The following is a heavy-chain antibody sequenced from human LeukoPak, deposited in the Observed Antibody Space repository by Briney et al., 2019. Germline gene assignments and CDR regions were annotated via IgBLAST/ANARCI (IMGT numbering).Heavy chain of an antibody. V-gene: IGHV4-31*03. Sequence: SQTLSLTCTVSGGSISSGGYYWSWIRQHPGKGLEWIGYIYYSGSTNYNPSLKSRVTISVDTSKNQFSLKLTSVTAADTAVYYCARDIAYGGNSLDYWGQGTLVTVSS. J-gene: IGHJ4*02. CDR3: ARDIAYGGNSLDY. CDR2: IYYSGST. D-gene: IGHD4-23*01. CDR1: GGSISSGGYY.